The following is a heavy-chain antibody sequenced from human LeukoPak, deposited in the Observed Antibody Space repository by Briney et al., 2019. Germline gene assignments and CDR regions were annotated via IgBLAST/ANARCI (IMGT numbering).Heavy chain of an antibody. CDR3: ARDRAYSSSHNWFDP. D-gene: IGHD6-13*01. J-gene: IGHJ5*02. CDR1: GGSISSYY. Sequence: SSETLSLTCTVSGGSISSYYWSWIRQPPGKGLEWIGYIYYSGSTNYNPSLKSRVTISVDTSKNQFSLELSSVTAADTAVYYCARDRAYSSSHNWFDPWGQGTLVTVSS. CDR2: IYYSGST. V-gene: IGHV4-59*12.